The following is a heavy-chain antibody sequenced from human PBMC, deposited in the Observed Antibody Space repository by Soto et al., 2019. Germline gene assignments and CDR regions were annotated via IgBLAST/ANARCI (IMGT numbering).Heavy chain of an antibody. V-gene: IGHV1-69*13. CDR1: GGTFSSYA. J-gene: IGHJ6*02. D-gene: IGHD5-12*01. Sequence: ASVKVSCKASGGTFSSYAISWVRQAPGQGLEWMGGIIPIFGTANYAQKFQGRVTITADESTSTAYMELSSLRSEDTAVYYCARPMATIHYYYYGMDVWGQGTTVTVSS. CDR3: ARPMATIHYYYYGMDV. CDR2: IIPIFGTA.